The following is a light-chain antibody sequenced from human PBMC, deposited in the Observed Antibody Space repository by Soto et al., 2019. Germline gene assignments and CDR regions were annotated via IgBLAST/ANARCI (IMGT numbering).Light chain of an antibody. CDR3: QQSYGTPIT. Sequence: DIQMTKSPSTLSASVGDRVTITCRASQSISSWLAWYQQKPGKAPNLLIYVASSLQSEVPSRFSGSGSGTDFTLTITSLQPEDFATYYCQQSYGTPITFGQGTRLEIK. CDR1: QSISSW. V-gene: IGKV1-39*01. CDR2: VAS. J-gene: IGKJ5*01.